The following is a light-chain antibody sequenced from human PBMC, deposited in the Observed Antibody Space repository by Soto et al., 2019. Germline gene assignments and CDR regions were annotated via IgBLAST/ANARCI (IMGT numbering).Light chain of an antibody. J-gene: IGKJ1*01. CDR2: DAS. Sequence: IKMSQSPAALSASVGDRVTITCRASQGIRNDLGWYQQKPGKAPKLLIYDASSLESGVPSRFSGSGSGTEFTLTISSLKPDDFATYYCQQYQSYSRTFGKGTKV. CDR3: QQYQSYSRT. V-gene: IGKV1-17*01. CDR1: QGIRND.